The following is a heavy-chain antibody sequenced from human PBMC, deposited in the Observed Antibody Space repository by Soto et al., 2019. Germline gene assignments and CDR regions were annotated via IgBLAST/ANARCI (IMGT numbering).Heavy chain of an antibody. CDR2: FNPEDGET. J-gene: IGHJ4*02. CDR1: GYTLTELS. D-gene: IGHD1-26*01. Sequence: QVQLVQSGAEVKKPGASVKVSYKVSGYTLTELSMYWVRQAPGKGLEWMGGFNPEDGETIYAQKFQGRVTMTEDTSTDTAYMELSSLRSDDPAVYYCATDVSGSYLQAYWGQGTLVTVSS. V-gene: IGHV1-24*01. CDR3: ATDVSGSYLQAY.